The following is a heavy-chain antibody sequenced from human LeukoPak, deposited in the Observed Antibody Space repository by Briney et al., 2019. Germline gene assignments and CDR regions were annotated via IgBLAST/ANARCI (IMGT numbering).Heavy chain of an antibody. J-gene: IGHJ4*02. V-gene: IGHV3-21*01. D-gene: IGHD5-12*01. CDR3: ASSNSGHDWGYYFDY. CDR2: ISSSSSYI. CDR1: GFTFSSYS. Sequence: GGSLRLSCAASGFTFSSYSMNWVRQAPGKGLEWVSSISSSSSYIYYADSVKGRFTISRDNAKNSLYLQMNSLRAEDTAVYYCASSNSGHDWGYYFDYWGQGTLVTVSS.